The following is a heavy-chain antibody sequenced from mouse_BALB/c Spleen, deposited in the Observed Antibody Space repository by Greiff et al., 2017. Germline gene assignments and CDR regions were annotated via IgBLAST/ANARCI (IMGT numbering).Heavy chain of an antibody. CDR2: INSNGGST. D-gene: IGHD1-2*01. CDR1: GFTFSSYG. Sequence: EVHLVESGGGLVQPGGSLKLSCAASGFTFSSYGMSWVRQTPDKRLELVATINSNGGSTYYPDSVKGRFTISRDNAKNTLYLQMSSLKSEDTAMYYCAREGLLRLYYYAMDYWGQGTSVTVSA. V-gene: IGHV5-6-3*01. J-gene: IGHJ4*01. CDR3: AREGLLRLYYYAMDY.